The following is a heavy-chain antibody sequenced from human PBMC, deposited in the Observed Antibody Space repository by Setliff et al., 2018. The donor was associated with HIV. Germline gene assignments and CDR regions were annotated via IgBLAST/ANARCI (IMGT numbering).Heavy chain of an antibody. J-gene: IGHJ3*02. CDR1: GYTFTSYA. Sequence: ASVKVSCKAFGYTFTSYALNWVRQAPGQGLEWMGWINTYTANPMYAQGFTGRFVFSLDTSVRTAYLQISSLKAEDTALYFCARDRGVRGANDAFNIWGLGTMVTVSS. V-gene: IGHV7-4-1*02. D-gene: IGHD3-10*01. CDR3: ARDRGVRGANDAFNI. CDR2: INTYTANP.